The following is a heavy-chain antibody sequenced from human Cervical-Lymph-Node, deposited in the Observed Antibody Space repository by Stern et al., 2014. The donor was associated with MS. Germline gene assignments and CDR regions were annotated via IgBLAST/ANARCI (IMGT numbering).Heavy chain of an antibody. CDR2: VSNTETDI. Sequence: EVQLLESGGGLVQPGGSLRLSCAASGFNLRVYSMGWVRQAPGKGLEWVSFVSNTETDIYYADSVKGRFTISRDMARNSLYLQMNSLRDEDTAVYFCVRTWRENTFDSWGQGILVTVSS. CDR1: GFNLRVYS. V-gene: IGHV3-48*02. J-gene: IGHJ4*02. CDR3: VRTWRENTFDS.